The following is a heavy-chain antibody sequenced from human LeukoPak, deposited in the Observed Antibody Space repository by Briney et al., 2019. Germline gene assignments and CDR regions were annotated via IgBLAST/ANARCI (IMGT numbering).Heavy chain of an antibody. CDR1: GYTFTGYY. V-gene: IGHV1-46*01. CDR3: AREVVRIAAAATSGDY. J-gene: IGHJ4*02. Sequence: GASVKVSCKASGYTFTGYYMHWVRQAPGQGLEWMGIINPSGGSTSYAQKFQGRVTMTRDTSTSTVYMELSSLRSEDTAVYYCAREVVRIAAAATSGDYWGQGTLVTVSS. D-gene: IGHD6-13*01. CDR2: INPSGGST.